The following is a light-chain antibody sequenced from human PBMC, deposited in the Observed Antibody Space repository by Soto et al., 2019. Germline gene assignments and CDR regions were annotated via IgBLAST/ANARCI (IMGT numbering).Light chain of an antibody. J-gene: IGKJ1*01. V-gene: IGKV1-6*01. CDR3: LQDYNYPPT. CDR1: QSINGW. CDR2: AAS. Sequence: IQLTQSPSTLSASVGDRVTITCRASQSINGWLAWYQQKPGQAPKLLIYAASSLQSGVPSRFSGSGSGTDFTLTISSLQPEDFATYYCLQDYNYPPTFGQGTKVDI.